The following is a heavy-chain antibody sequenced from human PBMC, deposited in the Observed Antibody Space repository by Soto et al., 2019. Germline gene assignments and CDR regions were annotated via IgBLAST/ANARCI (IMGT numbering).Heavy chain of an antibody. V-gene: IGHV1-18*01. J-gene: IGHJ4*02. CDR3: ARVGVGLAAPRVWPY. CDR2: INPYNGNT. Sequence: ASVKVSCKASGYTFTSYGISWVRQAPGQGLEWMAWINPYNGNTKYAEKFLGRVTVTTDTSTATAYMEVRSLTSGDTAVFYCARVGVGLAAPRVWPYWGQGTPVTVSS. D-gene: IGHD6-13*01. CDR1: GYTFTSYG.